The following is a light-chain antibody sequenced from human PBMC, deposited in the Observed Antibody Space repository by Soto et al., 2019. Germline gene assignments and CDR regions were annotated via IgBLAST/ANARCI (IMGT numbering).Light chain of an antibody. CDR3: QSYDPTLRTSL. CDR1: NSDVGSYDL. J-gene: IGLJ2*01. Sequence: QSVLTQPASVSGSPGQSITISCNGTNSDVGSYDLVSWYQQHPGQAPKLIIYEGSKRPSGVSNRLSGSKSGNTASLAIAGLQADDEADYYCQSYDPTLRTSLFGGGTQLTVL. V-gene: IGLV2-14*02. CDR2: EGS.